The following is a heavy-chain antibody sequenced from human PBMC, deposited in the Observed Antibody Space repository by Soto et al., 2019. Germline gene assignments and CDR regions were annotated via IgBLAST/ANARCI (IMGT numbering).Heavy chain of an antibody. CDR1: GFTFSDYY. CDR2: ISSSSSYT. V-gene: IGHV3-11*06. Sequence: PGGSLRLSCAASGFTFSDYYMSWIRQAPGKGLEWVSYISSSSSYTNYADSVKGRFTISRDNAKNSLYLQMNSLRAEDTAVYYCARASSSSWYEVYFDYWGQGTLVTVSS. J-gene: IGHJ4*02. D-gene: IGHD6-13*01. CDR3: ARASSSSWYEVYFDY.